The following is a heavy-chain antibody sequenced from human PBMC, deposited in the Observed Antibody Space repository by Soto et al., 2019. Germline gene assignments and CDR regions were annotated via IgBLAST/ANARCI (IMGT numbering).Heavy chain of an antibody. CDR1: GFIFGNYM. Sequence: EVQLLEPGGGLVQPGESLRLSCAFSGFIFGNYMMTWVRQAPGKGLEWVSTIRDGGESTYYADSVKGRFTISRDNSKNTXXLQMDSLGVEDTAVYYCAPHVHCSGGSCHYDAFDIRGQGTMVTVSS. D-gene: IGHD2-15*01. CDR3: APHVHCSGGSCHYDAFDI. CDR2: IRDGGEST. J-gene: IGHJ3*02. V-gene: IGHV3-23*01.